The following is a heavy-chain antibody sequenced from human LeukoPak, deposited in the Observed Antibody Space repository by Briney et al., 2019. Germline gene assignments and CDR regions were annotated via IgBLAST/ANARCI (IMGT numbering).Heavy chain of an antibody. CDR1: GFTFSSYA. D-gene: IGHD3-9*01. CDR2: ISGSGGST. Sequence: PGGSLRLSCAASGFTFSSYAMSWVRQAPGKGLEWVSAISGSGGSTYYADSVKGRFTISRDNSKNTLYLQMNSLRAEDTAVYYCATNPGGYYDILTGSFSYFDYWGQGTLVTVSS. V-gene: IGHV3-23*01. J-gene: IGHJ4*02. CDR3: ATNPGGYYDILTGSFSYFDY.